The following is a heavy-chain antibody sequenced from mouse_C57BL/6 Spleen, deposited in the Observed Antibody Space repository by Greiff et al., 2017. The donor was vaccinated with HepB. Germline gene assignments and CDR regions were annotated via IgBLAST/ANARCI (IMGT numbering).Heavy chain of an antibody. V-gene: IGHV1-20*01. Sequence: EVKLQESGPELVKPGDSVKISCKASGYSFTGYFMNWVMQSHGKSLEWIGRINPYNGDTFYNQKFKGKATLTVDKSSSTAHMELRSLTSEDSAVYYCARGGSNYVSMDYWGQGTSVTVSS. D-gene: IGHD2-5*01. CDR3: ARGGSNYVSMDY. CDR2: INPYNGDT. J-gene: IGHJ4*01. CDR1: GYSFTGYF.